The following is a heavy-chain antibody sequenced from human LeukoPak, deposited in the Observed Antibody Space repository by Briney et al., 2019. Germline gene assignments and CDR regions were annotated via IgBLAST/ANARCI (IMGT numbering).Heavy chain of an antibody. CDR1: GGTFSSYA. D-gene: IGHD6-19*01. V-gene: IGHV1-2*02. Sequence: ASVKVSCKASGGTFSSYAISWVRQAPGQGLEWMGWINPNSGGTNYAQKFQGRVTMTRDTSISTAYMELSRLRSDDTAVYYCARGADSSGWYPYYYYYMDVWGKGTTVTISS. J-gene: IGHJ6*03. CDR2: INPNSGGT. CDR3: ARGADSSGWYPYYYYYMDV.